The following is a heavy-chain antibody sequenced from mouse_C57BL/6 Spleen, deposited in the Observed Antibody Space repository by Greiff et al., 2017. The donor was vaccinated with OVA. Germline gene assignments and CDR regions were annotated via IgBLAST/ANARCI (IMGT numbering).Heavy chain of an antibody. CDR2: ISSGSSSI. CDR1: GFTFSDYG. Sequence: EVKLVESGGGLVKPGGSLKLSCAASGFTFSDYGMHWVRQAPEKGLEWVAYISSGSSSIYYADSVKGRFTISRDNAKNTLFLQRTSLRSEDTAMYYCARPSFDYYAMDYWGQGTSVTVSS. CDR3: ARPSFDYYAMDY. J-gene: IGHJ4*01. V-gene: IGHV5-17*01.